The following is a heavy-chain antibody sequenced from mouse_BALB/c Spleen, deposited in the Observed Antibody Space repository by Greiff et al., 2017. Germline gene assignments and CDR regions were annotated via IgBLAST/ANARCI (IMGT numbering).Heavy chain of an antibody. Sequence: EVHLVESGGGLVKPGGSLKLSCAASGFTFSDYYMYWVRQTPEKRLEWVATISDGGSYTYYPDSVKGRFTISRDNAKNNLYLQMSSLKSEDTAMYYCARGGGYYAPFDYWGQGTTLTVSS. CDR2: ISDGGSYT. CDR3: ARGGGYYAPFDY. CDR1: GFTFSDYY. D-gene: IGHD1-1*01. J-gene: IGHJ2*01. V-gene: IGHV5-4*02.